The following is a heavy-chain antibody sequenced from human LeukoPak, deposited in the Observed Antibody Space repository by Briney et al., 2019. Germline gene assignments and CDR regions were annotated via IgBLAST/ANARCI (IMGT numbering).Heavy chain of an antibody. J-gene: IGHJ6*03. V-gene: IGHV3-7*01. CDR2: IRQDGSEK. Sequence: GGSLRLSCEASGFSFNTYWMSWVRQASGKGLEWVANIRQDGSEKYYVDSVKGRFTISRDIAKKSLYLQMNSLRAEDTAVYYCARLTGGSYYYYYYMDVWGKGTTVTVSS. CDR1: GFSFNTYW. D-gene: IGHD1-26*01. CDR3: ARLTGGSYYYYYYMDV.